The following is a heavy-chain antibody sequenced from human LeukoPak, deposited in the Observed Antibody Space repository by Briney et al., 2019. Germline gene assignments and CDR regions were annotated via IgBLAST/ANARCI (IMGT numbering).Heavy chain of an antibody. J-gene: IGHJ1*01. D-gene: IGHD3-22*01. Sequence: GGSLRLSCTASGFTFSSYSMNWVRQAPGKGLEWIAYISTSSTTLYYADSVKGRFTISRDNSKNTLYLQMNSLRAEDTAVYYCAKDDIDSSGYYPGYFQHWGQGTLVTVSS. CDR3: AKDDIDSSGYYPGYFQH. V-gene: IGHV3-48*01. CDR1: GFTFSSYS. CDR2: ISTSSTTL.